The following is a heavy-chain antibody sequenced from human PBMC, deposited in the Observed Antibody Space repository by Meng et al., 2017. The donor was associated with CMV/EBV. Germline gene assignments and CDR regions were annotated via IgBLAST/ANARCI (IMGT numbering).Heavy chain of an antibody. Sequence: ETLSLTCAASGFTFSSYSMNWVRQAPGKGLEWVSSISSSSSYIYYADSVKGRFTISRDNAKNSLYLQMNSLRAEDTAVYYCARESRGPRITGTDYWGQGTLVTVSS. CDR2: ISSSSSYI. CDR3: ARESRGPRITGTDY. D-gene: IGHD1-20*01. V-gene: IGHV3-21*01. J-gene: IGHJ4*02. CDR1: GFTFSSYS.